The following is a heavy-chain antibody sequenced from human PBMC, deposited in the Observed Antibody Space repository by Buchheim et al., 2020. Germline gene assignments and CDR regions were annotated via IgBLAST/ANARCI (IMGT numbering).Heavy chain of an antibody. CDR3: GKTTGFYFYYGMDV. Sequence: EVQLLESGGGLVQPGGSLSLSCAASGFTFSNYAMNWVRQAPGKGPEWVSGISGNSNGIYYAESAMGRFTIFRDNSKNKPYLQMNSLRAEDTAVYYCGKTTGFYFYYGMDVWGQGTT. D-gene: IGHD2-8*02. CDR1: GFTFSNYA. CDR2: ISGNSNGI. J-gene: IGHJ6*02. V-gene: IGHV3-23*01.